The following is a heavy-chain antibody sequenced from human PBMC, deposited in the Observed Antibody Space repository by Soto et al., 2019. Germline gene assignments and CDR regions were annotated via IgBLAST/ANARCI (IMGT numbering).Heavy chain of an antibody. J-gene: IGHJ2*01. CDR1: CGSISSGGYS. CDR2: IYHSGST. CDR3: DRDPCL. Sequence: QLQLQESGSGLVKPSQTLSLTCGVSCGSISSGGYSWSRLRQPPGKGLEWIGYIYHSGSTYYNPPLKSRVTIPVDRSKKQFSLNLSSVTAADTAVYYCDRDPCLWGRGTLGTVSS. V-gene: IGHV4-30-2*01.